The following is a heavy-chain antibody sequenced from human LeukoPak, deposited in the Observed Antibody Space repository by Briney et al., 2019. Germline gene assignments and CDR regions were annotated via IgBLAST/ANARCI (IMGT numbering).Heavy chain of an antibody. D-gene: IGHD6-13*01. J-gene: IGHJ4*02. CDR3: ARDRVRQQQLANDY. Sequence: GASVKVSCKASGYTFTGYYMHWVRQAPGQGLEWMGWINPNSGGTNYAQKFQGRVTMTRDTSISTAYMELSRLRSDDTAVYYCARDRVRQQQLANDYWGQGTLVTVSS. V-gene: IGHV1-2*02. CDR2: INPNSGGT. CDR1: GYTFTGYY.